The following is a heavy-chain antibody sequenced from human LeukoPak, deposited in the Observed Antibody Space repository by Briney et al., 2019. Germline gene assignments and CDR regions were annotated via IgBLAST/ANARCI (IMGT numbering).Heavy chain of an antibody. CDR3: ARDIPMVRGLATYFYVLNA. CDR1: GFTFRSYD. Sequence: GGSLRLSCAASGFTFRSYDMNWVRQAPGKGLEWISYISSSSNFIYYADSVTGRFTISRDNAKNSLYLQMNSLRAEDSAVYYCARDIPMVRGLATYFYVLNAWGQGPTVTVSS. CDR2: ISSSSNFI. D-gene: IGHD3-10*01. V-gene: IGHV3-48*01. J-gene: IGHJ6*02.